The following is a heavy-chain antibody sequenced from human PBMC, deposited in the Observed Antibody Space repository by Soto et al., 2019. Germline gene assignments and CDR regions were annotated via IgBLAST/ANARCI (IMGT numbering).Heavy chain of an antibody. D-gene: IGHD3-9*01. J-gene: IGHJ6*02. CDR2: INPNSGDT. V-gene: IGHV1-2*02. CDR3: ARDARGTRGFDEMDI. Sequence: GASVKVSCKASGYIFTGYHIHRVRQAPGRGLEWMGCINPNSGDTEYAQNFQGRVTMTRDTSFNLVYMEMSGLMSDDTAVYYCARDARGTRGFDEMDIGGQGTTVTVSS. CDR1: GYIFTGYH.